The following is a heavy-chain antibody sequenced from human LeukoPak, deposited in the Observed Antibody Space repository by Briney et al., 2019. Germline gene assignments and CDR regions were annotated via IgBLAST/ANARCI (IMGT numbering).Heavy chain of an antibody. Sequence: GASVNVSCTASGYTFTSYDINWVRQAPGQGLEWRGWMNPNSGNTGYAQKFQGRVTMTRNTSISTAYMELSSLRSEDTAVYYCARVGWQQLSTYMDVWGKGTTVTVSS. CDR2: MNPNSGNT. D-gene: IGHD6-13*01. CDR1: GYTFTSYD. CDR3: ARVGWQQLSTYMDV. V-gene: IGHV1-8*01. J-gene: IGHJ6*03.